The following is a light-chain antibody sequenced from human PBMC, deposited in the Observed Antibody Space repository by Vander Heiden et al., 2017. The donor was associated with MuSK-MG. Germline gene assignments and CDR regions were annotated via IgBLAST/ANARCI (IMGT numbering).Light chain of an antibody. V-gene: IGKV3-15*01. Sequence: EIVMTQSPATLSVSPGESATLSCRASQSVSSNLAWYQQKPGQAPRLLIYGASTRATGIPARFSGSGYGTEFTLTISSRQSEDFAVYYCQQDNNWPPLTFGGGTKVEIK. CDR2: GAS. J-gene: IGKJ4*01. CDR1: QSVSSN. CDR3: QQDNNWPPLT.